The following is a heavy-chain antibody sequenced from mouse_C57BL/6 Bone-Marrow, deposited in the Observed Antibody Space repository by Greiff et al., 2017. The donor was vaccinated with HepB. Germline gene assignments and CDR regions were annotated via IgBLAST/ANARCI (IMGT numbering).Heavy chain of an antibody. V-gene: IGHV1-15*01. Sequence: QVQLKESGAELVRPGASVTLSCKASGYTFTDYEMHWVKQTPVHGLEWIGAIDPETGGTAYNQKFKGKAILTADKSSSTAYMELRSLTSEDSAVYYCTRRGNHSNYDAMDYWGQGTSVTVSS. CDR3: TRRGNHSNYDAMDY. CDR2: IDPETGGT. D-gene: IGHD2-5*01. CDR1: GYTFTDYE. J-gene: IGHJ4*01.